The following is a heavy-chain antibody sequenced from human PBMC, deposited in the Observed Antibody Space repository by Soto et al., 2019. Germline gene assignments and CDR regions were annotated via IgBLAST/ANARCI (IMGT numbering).Heavy chain of an antibody. V-gene: IGHV3-30-3*01. CDR1: VFTFSSYA. CDR2: ISDDGFTK. J-gene: IGHJ6*02. Sequence: GGSLRLSCAASVFTFSSYAMHWVRQAPGKGLEWVAVISDDGFTKFYTDSVKGRFTIFRANSENMLYLEMNSPGSEDTAVYYCARDQHPSLAGYYKGMDVWGQGTTVTVSS. CDR3: ARDQHPSLAGYYKGMDV. D-gene: IGHD6-13*01.